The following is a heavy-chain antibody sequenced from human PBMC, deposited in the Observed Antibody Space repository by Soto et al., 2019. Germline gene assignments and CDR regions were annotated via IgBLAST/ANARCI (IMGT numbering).Heavy chain of an antibody. Sequence: EVQLVESGGGLVKPGGSLRLSCAASGFTFSRAWVNWVRLAPVKGLEWVGRIRSKADGGTTDYTAPVEGRFTVSRDDSKNTAYLQMNSLKTEDTAVYYCTTVSLHFWWGAFDIWGLGTMVTVSS. CDR3: TTVSLHFWWGAFDI. J-gene: IGHJ3*02. D-gene: IGHD2-8*02. CDR2: IRSKADGGTT. V-gene: IGHV3-15*07. CDR1: GFTFSRAW.